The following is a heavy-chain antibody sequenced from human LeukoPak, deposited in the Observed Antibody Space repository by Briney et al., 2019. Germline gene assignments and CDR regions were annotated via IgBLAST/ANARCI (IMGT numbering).Heavy chain of an antibody. D-gene: IGHD3-10*01. CDR1: GYTFTSYD. J-gene: IGHJ4*02. V-gene: IGHV1-8*01. Sequence: ASVKVSCKASGYTFTSYDINWVRQATGQGLEWMGWMNPNSGDTGYAQKFQGRVTMTRDTSTSTVYMELSSLRSEDTAVYYCARDGMVRGVPDYWGQGTLVTVSS. CDR2: MNPNSGDT. CDR3: ARDGMVRGVPDY.